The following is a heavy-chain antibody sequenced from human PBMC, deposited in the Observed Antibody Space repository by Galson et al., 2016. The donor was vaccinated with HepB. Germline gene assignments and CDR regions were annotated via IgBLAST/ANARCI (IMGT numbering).Heavy chain of an antibody. D-gene: IGHD6-19*01. Sequence: ETLSLTCSVSGGSISNSNYYWAWIRQPPGKGLEWIGTISYRGSTYYIPALQSRLTVSVDTSKNQFSLKLTSVTAADTAVYYCARLLPQEWQPFEKYSSGWHYFDNWGQGILVTVSS. CDR1: GGSISNSNYY. V-gene: IGHV4-39*01. CDR2: ISYRGST. CDR3: ARLLPQEWQPFEKYSSGWHYFDN. J-gene: IGHJ4*02.